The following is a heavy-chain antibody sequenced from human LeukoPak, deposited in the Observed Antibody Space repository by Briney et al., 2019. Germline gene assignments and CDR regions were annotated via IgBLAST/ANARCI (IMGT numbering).Heavy chain of an antibody. Sequence: GGSLRLSCAASGFTFSSYSMNWVRQAPGKGLEWVSSISSSSSYIYYADSVKGRFTISRDNAKNSLYLQMNSLRAEDTAVYYCAGYYDSSGYYYRSDAFDIWGQGTMVTVSS. CDR1: GFTFSSYS. V-gene: IGHV3-21*01. J-gene: IGHJ3*02. D-gene: IGHD3-22*01. CDR2: ISSSSSYI. CDR3: AGYYDSSGYYYRSDAFDI.